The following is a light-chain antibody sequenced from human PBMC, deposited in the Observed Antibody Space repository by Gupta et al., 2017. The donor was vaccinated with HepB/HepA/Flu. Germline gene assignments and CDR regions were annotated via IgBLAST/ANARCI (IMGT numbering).Light chain of an antibody. CDR3: SEWDTSLRVWL. Sequence: QAGLTQSPSVSKGLRQTATLTFTGNNNNIGIEGATWLQQHQGHPPKLRSYRNDNRPSGISERFSASRSGNTAFRTITELQPEDEADSYCSEWDTSLRVWLFGGGTKLTVL. CDR1: NNNIGIEG. J-gene: IGLJ3*02. CDR2: RND. V-gene: IGLV10-54*04.